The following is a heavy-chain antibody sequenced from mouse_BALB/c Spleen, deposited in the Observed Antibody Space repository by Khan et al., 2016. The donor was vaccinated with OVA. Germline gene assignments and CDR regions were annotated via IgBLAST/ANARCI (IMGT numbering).Heavy chain of an antibody. CDR2: INTYTGEP. CDR3: ASANGNYWFAY. J-gene: IGHJ3*01. D-gene: IGHD2-1*01. V-gene: IGHV9-3-1*01. Sequence: QIQLVQSGPELKKPGETVKISCKASGYTLTNYGMNWVKQAPGKGLKWMGWINTYTGEPTYAEDFKGRIAFSLETSASTAYLQINNRKNEDTATYFCASANGNYWFAYWGKGTLVTVSA. CDR1: GYTLTNYG.